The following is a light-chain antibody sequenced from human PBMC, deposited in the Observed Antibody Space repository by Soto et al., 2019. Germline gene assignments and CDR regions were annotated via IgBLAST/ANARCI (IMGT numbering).Light chain of an antibody. J-gene: IGLJ1*01. Sequence: QAVVTQSPSASASLGASVKLTCTLSSGHSSYAIAWHQQQPEKGPRFLMRVNSDGSHTKGDGIPDRFSGSSSGAERYLTISSLQSEDEADYYCQTWGADVPYVFGTGTKLTVL. CDR2: VNSDGSH. V-gene: IGLV4-69*01. CDR3: QTWGADVPYV. CDR1: SGHSSYA.